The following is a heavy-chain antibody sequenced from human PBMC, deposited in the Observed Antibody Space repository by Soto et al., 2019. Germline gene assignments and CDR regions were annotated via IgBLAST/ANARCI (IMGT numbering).Heavy chain of an antibody. CDR3: ARALGGGYYGPIHFRN. CDR1: GGSISSGDYY. D-gene: IGHD3-22*01. J-gene: IGHJ1*01. CDR2: IYYSGST. V-gene: IGHV4-30-4*01. Sequence: PSETLSLTCTVSGGSISSGDYYWSWIRQPPGKGLEWIGYIYYSGSTYYNPSLKSRVTISVDTSKNQFSLKLSSVTAADTAVYYRARALGGGYYGPIHFRNCGQANLLTLSA.